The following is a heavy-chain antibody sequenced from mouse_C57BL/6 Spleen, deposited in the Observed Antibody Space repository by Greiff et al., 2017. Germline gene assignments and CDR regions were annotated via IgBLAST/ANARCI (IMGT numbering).Heavy chain of an antibody. J-gene: IGHJ1*03. Sequence: VQLQQPGAELVRPGSSVKLSCKASGYTFTSYWMHWVKQRPIQGLEWIGNIDPSDSETHYNQKFKDKATLTVDKSSSTAYMQLSSLTSEDSAVYYCARDYYGSSYRYFDVWGTGTTVTVSS. D-gene: IGHD1-1*01. CDR2: IDPSDSET. CDR3: ARDYYGSSYRYFDV. CDR1: GYTFTSYW. V-gene: IGHV1-52*01.